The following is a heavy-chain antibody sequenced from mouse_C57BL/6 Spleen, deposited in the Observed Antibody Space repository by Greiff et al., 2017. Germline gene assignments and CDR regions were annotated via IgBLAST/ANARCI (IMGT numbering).Heavy chain of an antibody. J-gene: IGHJ2*01. CDR3: ARENTPHFDY. CDR1: GYAFSSSW. V-gene: IGHV1-82*01. D-gene: IGHD5-1-1*01. Sequence: VQLQQSGPELVKAGASVKISCKASGYAFSSSWMNWVKQRPGKGLEWIGRIYPGDGDTNYNGKFKGKATLTADKSSSTAYMQLSSLTSEDSAVYFCARENTPHFDYWGQGTTLTVSS. CDR2: IYPGDGDT.